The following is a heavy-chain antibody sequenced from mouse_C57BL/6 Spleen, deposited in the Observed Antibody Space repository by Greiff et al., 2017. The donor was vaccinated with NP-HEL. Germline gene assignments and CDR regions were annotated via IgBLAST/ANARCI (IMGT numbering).Heavy chain of an antibody. D-gene: IGHD2-5*01. CDR3: AKNYSNYGYFDV. Sequence: QVQLQQSGAELVKPGASVKLSCKASGYTFTSYWMHWVKQRPGQGLEWIGMIHPNSGSTNYNEKFKSKATLTVDKSSSTAYMQLSSLTSEDSAVYYCAKNYSNYGYFDVWGTGTTVTVSS. J-gene: IGHJ1*03. V-gene: IGHV1-64*01. CDR1: GYTFTSYW. CDR2: IHPNSGST.